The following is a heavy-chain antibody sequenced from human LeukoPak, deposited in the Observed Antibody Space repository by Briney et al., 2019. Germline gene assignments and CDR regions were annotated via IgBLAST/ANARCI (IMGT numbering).Heavy chain of an antibody. D-gene: IGHD2-2*01. CDR1: GFTFSSYS. V-gene: IGHV3-21*01. J-gene: IGHJ4*02. Sequence: GGSLRLSCAASGFTFSSYSMNWVRQAPGKGLEWVSSIISVSNYIYYADSVKGRFTISRDNAKNSLYLQMNSLRAEDTAVYYCAREGYCSSTGCYYNYWGQGTLVTVSS. CDR2: IISVSNYI. CDR3: AREGYCSSTGCYYNY.